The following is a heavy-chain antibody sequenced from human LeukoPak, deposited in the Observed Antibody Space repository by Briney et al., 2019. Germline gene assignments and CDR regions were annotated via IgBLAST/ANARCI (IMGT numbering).Heavy chain of an antibody. CDR2: IHSDGSST. J-gene: IGHJ3*02. Sequence: GGSLRLSCAASGFTFSNYWMHWVRQAPGKGLVWVSRIHSDGSSTTSADSVKGRFTISRDNAENTLYLQMNSLRAEDTAVYFCARGNAHAFDIWRQGTMVTVSS. V-gene: IGHV3-74*01. CDR1: GFTFSNYW. D-gene: IGHD1-1*01. CDR3: ARGNAHAFDI.